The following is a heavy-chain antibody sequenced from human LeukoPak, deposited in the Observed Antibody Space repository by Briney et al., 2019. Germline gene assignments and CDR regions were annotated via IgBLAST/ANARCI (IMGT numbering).Heavy chain of an antibody. CDR3: ARADSYCSGGSCYYAY. J-gene: IGHJ4*02. D-gene: IGHD2-15*01. Sequence: SETLSLTCTVSGGSISSYYWSWIRQPPGKGLEWIGYIYYSGSTDYNPSLKSRVTISVDTSKNQFSLKLSSVTAADTAVYYCARADSYCSGGSCYYAYWGQGTLVTVSS. V-gene: IGHV4-59*08. CDR2: IYYSGST. CDR1: GGSISSYY.